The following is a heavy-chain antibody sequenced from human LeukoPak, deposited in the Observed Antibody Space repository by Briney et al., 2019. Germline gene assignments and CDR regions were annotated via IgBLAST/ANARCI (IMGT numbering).Heavy chain of an antibody. D-gene: IGHD3-22*01. Sequence: KPGGSLRLSCAASGFIFSDYYMAWNRPAPGMGLKGVSCITSSGSTMYYADSVKGRFTISRDNAKKSLYMQMNSLRAEDTAVYFCARGRYYYDSSGVDAFSVWGQGTMVTVSS. CDR2: ITSSGSTM. CDR1: GFIFSDYY. CDR3: ARGRYYYDSSGVDAFSV. J-gene: IGHJ3*01. V-gene: IGHV3-11*01.